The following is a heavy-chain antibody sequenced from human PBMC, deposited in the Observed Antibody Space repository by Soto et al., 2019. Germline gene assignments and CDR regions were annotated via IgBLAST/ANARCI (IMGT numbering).Heavy chain of an antibody. CDR3: AGGVGPGLTAYFDY. CDR2: VYYTGTT. V-gene: IGHV4-59*01. D-gene: IGHD2-15*01. CDR1: GGSINGYY. Sequence: SETLSLTCTISGGSINGYYWSWIGHPPGRGLEWIGYVYYTGTTKYNPYLASRVTISADTSKNQFSLRLFSVTAADTAVYYCAGGVGPGLTAYFDYWGQGTLVTVSS. J-gene: IGHJ4*02.